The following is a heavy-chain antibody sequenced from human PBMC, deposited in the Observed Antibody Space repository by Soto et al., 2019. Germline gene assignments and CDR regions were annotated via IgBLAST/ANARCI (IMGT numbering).Heavy chain of an antibody. CDR1: GFTFSRYA. CDR2: ISSRGDRT. D-gene: IGHD5-18*01. CDR3: AKETGYSYGFQPNALDV. V-gene: IGHV3-23*01. J-gene: IGHJ6*02. Sequence: LRLSCAGSGFTFSRYAMNWVRQAPGKGLEWVSIISSRGDRTSYAESVKGRFTISRDDSKNTLFLHMNSLGAEDTAVYYCAKETGYSYGFQPNALDVWGQGTTVTVSS.